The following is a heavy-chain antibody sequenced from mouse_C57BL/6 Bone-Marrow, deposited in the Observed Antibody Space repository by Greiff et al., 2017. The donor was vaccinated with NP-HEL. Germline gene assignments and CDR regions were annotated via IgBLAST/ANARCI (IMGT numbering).Heavy chain of an antibody. CDR2: IRNKANNHAT. D-gene: IGHD1-1*01. Sequence: EVKLQESGGGLVQPGGSMKLSCAASGFTFSDAWMDWVRQSPEKGLEWVAEIRNKANNHATYYAESVKGRFTISRDDSKSSVYLQMNSLRAEDTGIYYCTRDGSSPLGFAYWGQGTLVTVSA. V-gene: IGHV6-6*01. J-gene: IGHJ3*01. CDR3: TRDGSSPLGFAY. CDR1: GFTFSDAW.